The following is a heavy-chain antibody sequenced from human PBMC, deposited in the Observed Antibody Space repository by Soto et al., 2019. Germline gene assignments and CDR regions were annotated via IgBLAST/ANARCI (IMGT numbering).Heavy chain of an antibody. CDR2: IIPIFGTA. CDR1: GGTFSSYA. CDR3: ARDGHRIAMVRGVITIPTWFDP. Sequence: SVKVSCKDPGGTFSSYAISWVRRAPGQGLEWMGGIIPIFGTANYAQKFQGRVTITADESTSTAYMELSSLRSEDTAVYYCARDGHRIAMVRGVITIPTWFDPWGQGTLVTVSS. D-gene: IGHD3-10*01. J-gene: IGHJ5*02. V-gene: IGHV1-69*13.